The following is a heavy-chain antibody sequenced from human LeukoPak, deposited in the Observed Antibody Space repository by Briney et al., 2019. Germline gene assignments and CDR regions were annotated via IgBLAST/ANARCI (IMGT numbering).Heavy chain of an antibody. CDR3: AKDTGSSGYQPFDY. Sequence: GGSLRLSCAASGLTFSSYAMSWVRQAPGKGLEWVSAISGSGGSTYYTDSVKGRFTISRDNSKNTLYLQMNSLRAEDTALYYCAKDTGSSGYQPFDYWGQGTLVTVSS. J-gene: IGHJ4*02. CDR2: ISGSGGST. CDR1: GLTFSSYA. D-gene: IGHD3-22*01. V-gene: IGHV3-23*01.